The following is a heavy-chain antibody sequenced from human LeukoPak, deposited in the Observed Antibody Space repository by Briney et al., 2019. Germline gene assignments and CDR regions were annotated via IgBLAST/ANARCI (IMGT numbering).Heavy chain of an antibody. CDR1: GSSISSYY. J-gene: IGHJ4*02. D-gene: IGHD3-10*01. CDR2: IYISGST. Sequence: PSETLSLTCTVSGSSISSYYWSWIRQPAGKGLEWIGRIYISGSTNYNPSLKSRVTMSVDTSKNQFSLRLSSVTAADTAVYYCAREEGGYGSGSLDYWGQGTLVTVSS. V-gene: IGHV4-4*07. CDR3: AREEGGYGSGSLDY.